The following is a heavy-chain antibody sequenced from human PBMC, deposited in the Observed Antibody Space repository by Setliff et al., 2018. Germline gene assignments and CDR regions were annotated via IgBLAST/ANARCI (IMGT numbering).Heavy chain of an antibody. CDR3: ARARSNGWEEPDY. D-gene: IGHD6-19*01. J-gene: IGHJ4*02. V-gene: IGHV3-48*01. CDR2: ISGASSTI. CDR1: GLTFRNFG. Sequence: PGGSLRLSCIVSGLTFRNFGMTWVRQAPGKGLEWLSKISGASSTIYYADSVKGRFTISRDNAQNSLYPQMNNLTAEDTAVYFCARARSNGWEEPDYWGQGTLVTVSS.